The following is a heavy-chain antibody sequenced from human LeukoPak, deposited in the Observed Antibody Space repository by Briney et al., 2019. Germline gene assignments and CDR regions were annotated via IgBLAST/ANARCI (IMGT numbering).Heavy chain of an antibody. V-gene: IGHV3-30*02. D-gene: IGHD2-15*01. CDR3: AKSGDIVVVVAAVDY. CDR2: IRYDGSNK. Sequence: PGGSLRLSCAASGFTFISYGMHWVRQAPGKGLEWVAFIRYDGSNKYYADSVKGRFTISRDNSKNTLYLQMNSLRAEDTAVYYCAKSGDIVVVVAAVDYWGQGTLVTVSS. J-gene: IGHJ4*02. CDR1: GFTFISYG.